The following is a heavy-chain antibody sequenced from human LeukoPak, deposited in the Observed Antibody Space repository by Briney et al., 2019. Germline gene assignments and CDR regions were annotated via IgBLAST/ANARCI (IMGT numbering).Heavy chain of an antibody. J-gene: IGHJ4*02. Sequence: KPSETLSLTCTVSDDSISSYYWSWIRQPPGKGLEWIGYIYYSGSTNYNPSLKSRLTISLDTSKNQFSLKLSSVTAADTAVYYCARGPPAAGTRFDYWGQGTLVTVSS. CDR3: ARGPPAAGTRFDY. V-gene: IGHV4-59*01. CDR2: IYYSGST. D-gene: IGHD6-13*01. CDR1: DDSISSYY.